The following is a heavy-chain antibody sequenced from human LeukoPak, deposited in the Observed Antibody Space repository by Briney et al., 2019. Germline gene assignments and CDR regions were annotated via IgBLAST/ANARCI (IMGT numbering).Heavy chain of an antibody. CDR2: IRYDGSYK. Sequence: PGGSLRLSCAASNFMFSNYDMNWARQAPGKGLEWVAFIRYDGSYKNSAESVQGRFTISRDNSRNTLYLQMSRLRAEDTAVYYCAKDRGGNFDSNPRRFNYYMDVWGKGTTVTVSS. V-gene: IGHV3-30*02. CDR1: NFMFSNYD. CDR3: AKDRGGNFDSNPRRFNYYMDV. J-gene: IGHJ6*03. D-gene: IGHD3-9*01.